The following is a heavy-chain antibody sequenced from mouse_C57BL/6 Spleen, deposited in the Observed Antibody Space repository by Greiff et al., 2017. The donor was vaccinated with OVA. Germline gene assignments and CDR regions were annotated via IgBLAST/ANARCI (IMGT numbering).Heavy chain of an antibody. CDR1: GFNIKDYY. CDR3: ALTGTEYYFDY. J-gene: IGHJ2*01. CDR2: IDPEDGET. V-gene: IGHV14-2*01. Sequence: EVKLQQSGAELVKPGASVKLSCTASGFNIKDYYMHWVKQRTEQGLEWIGRIDPEDGETKYAPKFQGKATITADTSSNTAYLQLSSLTSEDTAVYYCALTGTEYYFDYWGQGTTLTVSS. D-gene: IGHD4-1*01.